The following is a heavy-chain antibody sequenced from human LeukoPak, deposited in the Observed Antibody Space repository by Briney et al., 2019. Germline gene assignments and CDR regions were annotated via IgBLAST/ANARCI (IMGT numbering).Heavy chain of an antibody. CDR3: ARIGLDCGGDCSLGRYYLDY. J-gene: IGHJ4*02. V-gene: IGHV3-7*01. Sequence: GGSLRLSCAASGFTFSDYYMSWIRQAPGKGLEWVANIKQDGSEKYYVDSVKGRFTISRDNAKNSLYLQMNSLRAEDTAVYYCARIGLDCGGDCSLGRYYLDYWGQGTLVTVSS. CDR1: GFTFSDYY. D-gene: IGHD2-21*01. CDR2: IKQDGSEK.